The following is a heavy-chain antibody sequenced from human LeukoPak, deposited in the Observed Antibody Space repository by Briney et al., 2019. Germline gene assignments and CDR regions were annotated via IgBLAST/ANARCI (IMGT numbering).Heavy chain of an antibody. D-gene: IGHD6-6*01. CDR3: ARDGVTARLFDY. Sequence: GGSLRLSCAASGFTFSNYAMSWVRQAPGKGLEWVSGISGTGGSSFYADSVKGRFTISRDNAKKSLDLQMNSLRAEDTAVYYCARDGVTARLFDYWGQGTLVTVSS. CDR2: ISGTGGSS. CDR1: GFTFSNYA. J-gene: IGHJ4*02. V-gene: IGHV3-23*01.